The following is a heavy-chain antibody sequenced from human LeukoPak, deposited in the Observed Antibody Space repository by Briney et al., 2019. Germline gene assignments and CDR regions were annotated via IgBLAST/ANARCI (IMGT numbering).Heavy chain of an antibody. CDR1: GYTFANYG. D-gene: IGHD2-2*01. CDR2: ISAYHGIT. Sequence: ASVKVSCKASGYTFANYGITWVRQAPGQGLEWMGWISAYHGITNYAQKLQGRVTMTTDTSTSTAYMELRSLRSDDTAVFYCARDLALYCSTTCCQDAFDIWGQGTMVTVSS. V-gene: IGHV1-18*01. J-gene: IGHJ3*02. CDR3: ARDLALYCSTTCCQDAFDI.